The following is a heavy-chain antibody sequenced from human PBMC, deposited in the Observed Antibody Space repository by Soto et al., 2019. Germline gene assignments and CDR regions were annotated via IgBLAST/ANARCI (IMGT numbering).Heavy chain of an antibody. Sequence: EVQLVESGGGLVQPGGSLKLSCAASGFTFSGSAMHWVRQASGKGLEWVGRIRSKANSYAPAYAASVKGRFTISRDDSKNTAYLQMNSLKTEDTAVYYCSSSGSHPHWGQGTLVTVSS. CDR2: IRSKANSYAP. D-gene: IGHD3-10*01. CDR1: GFTFSGSA. CDR3: SSSGSHPH. V-gene: IGHV3-73*01. J-gene: IGHJ4*02.